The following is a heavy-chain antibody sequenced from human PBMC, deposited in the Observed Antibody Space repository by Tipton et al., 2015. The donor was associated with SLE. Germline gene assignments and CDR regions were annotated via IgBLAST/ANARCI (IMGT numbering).Heavy chain of an antibody. V-gene: IGHV3-11*04. J-gene: IGHJ5*02. CDR3: ARVYDSSGYFP. Sequence: GLVKPSETLSLTCAVYGGSFSGYYWSWVRQAPGKGLEWVSAISGSGGSTYYADSVKGRFTISRDNAKNSLYLQMNSLRAEDTAVYYCARVYDSSGYFPWGQGTLVTVSS. D-gene: IGHD3-22*01. CDR2: ISGSGGST. CDR1: GGSFSGYY.